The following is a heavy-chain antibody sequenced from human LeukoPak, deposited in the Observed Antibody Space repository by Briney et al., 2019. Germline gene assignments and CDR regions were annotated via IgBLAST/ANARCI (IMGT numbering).Heavy chain of an antibody. CDR3: ATDLVGATVGY. Sequence: ASVKVSCKASGYTFTSYGISWVRQAPGQGLEWMGWISAYNGNTNYAQKFQGRVTMTEDTSTDTAYMELSSLRSEDTAVYYCATDLVGATVGYWGQGTLVTVSS. D-gene: IGHD1-26*01. CDR2: ISAYNGNT. J-gene: IGHJ4*02. V-gene: IGHV1-18*01. CDR1: GYTFTSYG.